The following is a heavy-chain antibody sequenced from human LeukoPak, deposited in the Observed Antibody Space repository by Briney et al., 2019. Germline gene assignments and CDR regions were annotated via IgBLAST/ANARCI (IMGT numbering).Heavy chain of an antibody. Sequence: ASVKVSCKASGGTFSSYAISWVRQAPGQGLEWMGWISCYNGDTIYAQNVQARVTMTTDASTRTAYIELRNLRSDDTAMYYCARDPSNSSGYHAHFDSWGQGTPVAVSS. CDR1: GGTFSSYA. D-gene: IGHD3-22*01. CDR2: ISCYNGDT. J-gene: IGHJ4*02. V-gene: IGHV1-18*01. CDR3: ARDPSNSSGYHAHFDS.